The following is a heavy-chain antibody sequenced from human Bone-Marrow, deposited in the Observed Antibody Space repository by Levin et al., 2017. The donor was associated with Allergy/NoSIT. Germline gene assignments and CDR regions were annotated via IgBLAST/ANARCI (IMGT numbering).Heavy chain of an antibody. J-gene: IGHJ4*02. CDR3: ARDHITIFSLYFDY. Sequence: PGGSLRLSCAASGFTFSSHSMNWVRQAPGKGLEWVSYISTTSSTIYYADSVNGRFTISRDNAKNSLYLQMNSLRDEDTAVYYCARDHITIFSLYFDYWGPGTLVTVSS. D-gene: IGHD3-9*01. CDR2: ISTTSSTI. CDR1: GFTFSSHS. V-gene: IGHV3-48*02.